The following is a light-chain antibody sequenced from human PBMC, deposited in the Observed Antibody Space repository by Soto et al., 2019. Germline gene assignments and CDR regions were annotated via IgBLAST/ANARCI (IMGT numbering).Light chain of an antibody. CDR1: GGSIASNY. Sequence: NFMLTQPHSVSESPGRTVTISCTGSGGSIASNYVQWYQQRPGSAPTIVIYEDNHRASGVPDRFSGSIDRSSNSASLTISGLNPDDEAHYCCQSIDDTNWVFGGGTKLTVL. V-gene: IGLV6-57*02. J-gene: IGLJ3*02. CDR3: QSIDDTNWV. CDR2: EDN.